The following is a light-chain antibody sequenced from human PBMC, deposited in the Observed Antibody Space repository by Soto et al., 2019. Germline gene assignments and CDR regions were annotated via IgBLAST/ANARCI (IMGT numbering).Light chain of an antibody. CDR2: KAS. CDR1: QSISNW. Sequence: DIQMTQSPSTLSASVGDRVTITCRASQSISNWLAWYQQKPGKAPKLLIYKASTLESGVPSRFSGIGSGTEFTLTISNLQPDDFATYYCQQYNSISLLTFGGGTKVDI. J-gene: IGKJ4*01. CDR3: QQYNSISLLT. V-gene: IGKV1-5*03.